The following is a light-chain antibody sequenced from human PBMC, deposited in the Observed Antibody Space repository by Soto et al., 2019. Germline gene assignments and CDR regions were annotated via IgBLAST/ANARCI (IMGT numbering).Light chain of an antibody. CDR1: SSDVGTYNR. Sequence: QSVLTQPPSVSGSPGQSVTISCTGTSSDVGTYNRVSWYQQPPGTAPKLIISEVSNRPSGVPDRFSGSKSGNTASLTISGLQAGDEADYYCSSFTTSNSYVFGTGTKVTVL. V-gene: IGLV2-18*02. J-gene: IGLJ1*01. CDR2: EVS. CDR3: SSFTTSNSYV.